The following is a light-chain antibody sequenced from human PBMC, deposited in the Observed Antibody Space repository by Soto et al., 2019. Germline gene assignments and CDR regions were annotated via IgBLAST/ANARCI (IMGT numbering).Light chain of an antibody. Sequence: DIQMTQSPSSLSASVGDRVTITCQASQDISYYLNWYQQKPGKAPKLLIYKASSLESGVTSRFSGSGSGTEFTLTISNLQPDDFATYYCQQYNSYWTFGQGTKVDIK. V-gene: IGKV1-5*03. CDR1: QDISYY. CDR3: QQYNSYWT. CDR2: KAS. J-gene: IGKJ1*01.